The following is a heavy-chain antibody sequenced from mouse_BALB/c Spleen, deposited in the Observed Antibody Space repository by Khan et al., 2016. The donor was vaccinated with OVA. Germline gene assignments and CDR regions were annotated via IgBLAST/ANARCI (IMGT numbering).Heavy chain of an antibody. Sequence: VQLQQSGPELMKPGASVKISCKASGYSFTTYYMHWVKQSHGKSLEWIGYIDPFNGGNDYNQKFKGKATLTVDNSSSTAYMHLSSLKSEDSAVYYCARGTFDYWGQGTLVTVSA. D-gene: IGHD3-3*01. CDR2: IDPFNGGN. V-gene: IGHV1-34*01. J-gene: IGHJ3*01. CDR3: ARGTFDY. CDR1: GYSFTTYY.